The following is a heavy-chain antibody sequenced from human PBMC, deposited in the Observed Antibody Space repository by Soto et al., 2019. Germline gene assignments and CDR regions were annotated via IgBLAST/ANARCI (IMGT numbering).Heavy chain of an antibody. V-gene: IGHV4-34*01. J-gene: IGHJ5*02. D-gene: IGHD2-2*01. CDR1: GGSFSGYY. CDR2: INHSEST. Sequence: QVQLQQWGAGLLKPSETLSLTCAVYGGSFSGYYWSWIRQPPGKGLEWIGEINHSESTNYNPSLTSRVSISVDTSKNQCSLELSCVTAADTAVYYCARGYRIVVVPAATLNSFDPWGQGTLVTVSS. CDR3: ARGYRIVVVPAATLNSFDP.